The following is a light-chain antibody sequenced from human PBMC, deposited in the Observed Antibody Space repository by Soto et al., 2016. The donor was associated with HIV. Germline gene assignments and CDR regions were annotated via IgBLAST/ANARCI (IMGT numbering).Light chain of an antibody. CDR3: LQHHTYPWT. V-gene: IGKV1-39*01. CDR2: AAS. Sequence: DIQMTQSPSSLSASVGDRVTISCRASQSITNYLNWYQQKPGKAPNLLIYAASSLQSGVPSRFSGSGSGTHFTLTISSLQPDDFATYYCLQHHTYPWTFGQGTKVEIK. CDR1: QSITNY. J-gene: IGKJ1*01.